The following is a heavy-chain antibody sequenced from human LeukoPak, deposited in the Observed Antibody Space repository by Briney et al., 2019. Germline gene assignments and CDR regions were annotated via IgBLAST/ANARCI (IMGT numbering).Heavy chain of an antibody. Sequence: GGSLRLSCAVSGFTPSSYEMNWVRQAPGKGLEWVAVISYDGSNKYYADSVKGRFTISRDNSRNTLHLQMNSLRAEGTALYSCAKASLRYFDWFSDYWGQGTLVTVSS. CDR1: GFTPSSYE. J-gene: IGHJ4*02. V-gene: IGHV3-30*18. CDR3: AKASLRYFDWFSDY. CDR2: ISYDGSNK. D-gene: IGHD3-9*01.